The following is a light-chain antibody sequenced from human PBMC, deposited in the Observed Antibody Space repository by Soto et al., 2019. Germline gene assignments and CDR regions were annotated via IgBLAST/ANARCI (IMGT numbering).Light chain of an antibody. CDR3: SSYAGSNNFV. Sequence: SALTQPSSASGSPGQSVTISCTGTSSDVGGYNYVSWYQQHPGKAPKLMIYEVSKRPSGVPDRFSGSKSGNTASLTVSGLQAEDEADYYCSSYAGSNNFVFGTGTKLTVL. CDR2: EVS. J-gene: IGLJ1*01. CDR1: SSDVGGYNY. V-gene: IGLV2-8*01.